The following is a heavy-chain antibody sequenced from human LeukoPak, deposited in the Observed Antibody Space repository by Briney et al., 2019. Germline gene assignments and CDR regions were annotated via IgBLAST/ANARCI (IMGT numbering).Heavy chain of an antibody. Sequence: SETLSLTCAVYGGSFSGYYWSWIRQPPGKGLEWIGEINHSGSTNYNPSLKSRVTISVDTSKNQFSLKLSSVTAADTAVYYCARARGSSSPRVDYWGQEPWSPSPQ. CDR3: ARARGSSSPRVDY. V-gene: IGHV4-34*01. CDR2: INHSGST. CDR1: GGSFSGYY. D-gene: IGHD6-6*01. J-gene: IGHJ4*01.